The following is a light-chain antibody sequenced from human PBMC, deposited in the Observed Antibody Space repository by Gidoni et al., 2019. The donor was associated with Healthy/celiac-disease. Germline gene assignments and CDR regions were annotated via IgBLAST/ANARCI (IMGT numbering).Light chain of an antibody. CDR1: QSVSSY. CDR3: QQRSNWPPGLT. V-gene: IGKV3-11*01. J-gene: IGKJ4*01. CDR2: DAS. Sequence: EIVLTQSPATLSLSPGERATLSCRASQSVSSYLAFWYQQKPGQAPRLLIYDASNRATGIPARFSGSGSGTDFTLTISSLEPEDFAVYYCQQRSNWPPGLTFGGGTKVEIK.